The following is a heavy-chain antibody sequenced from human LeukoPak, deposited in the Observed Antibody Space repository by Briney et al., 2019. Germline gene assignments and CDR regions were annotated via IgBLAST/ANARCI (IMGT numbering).Heavy chain of an antibody. J-gene: IGHJ6*03. CDR2: INWNGGST. Sequence: PGGSLRLSCAASGFTFDDYGMSWVRQAPGKGLEWVSGINWNGGSTGYADSVKGRFTISRDNAKNSLYLQMNSLRAEDTALYYCARRGMVRGVYSYYYYYMDVWGKGTTVTVSS. CDR1: GFTFDDYG. D-gene: IGHD3-10*01. CDR3: ARRGMVRGVYSYYYYYMDV. V-gene: IGHV3-20*04.